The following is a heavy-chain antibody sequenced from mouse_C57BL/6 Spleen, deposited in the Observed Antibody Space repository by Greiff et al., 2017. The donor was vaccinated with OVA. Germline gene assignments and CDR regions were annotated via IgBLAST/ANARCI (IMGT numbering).Heavy chain of an antibody. CDR1: GFTFSDYG. CDR2: ISSGSSTI. Sequence: EVQLVESGGGLVKPGGSLKLSCAASGFTFSDYGMHWVRQAPEKGLEWVAYISSGSSTIYYADTVKGRFTISRDNAKNTLLLQMTSLRSEDTAMYYCARGVNYYFDYWGQGTTLTVSS. CDR3: ARGVNYYFDY. J-gene: IGHJ2*01. V-gene: IGHV5-17*01. D-gene: IGHD2-13*01.